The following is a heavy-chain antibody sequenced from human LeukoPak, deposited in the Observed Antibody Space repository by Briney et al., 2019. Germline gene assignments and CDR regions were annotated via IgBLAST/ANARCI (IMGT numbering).Heavy chain of an antibody. V-gene: IGHV3-21*01. D-gene: IGHD3-22*01. Sequence: PGGSLRLSCAASGFTFSSYSMNWVRQAPGKGLEWVSSISSSSYIYYADSVKGRFTISRDNAKNSLYLQMNSLRAEDTAVYYCARDVIITTYGAFDIWGQGTMVTVSS. CDR3: ARDVIITTYGAFDI. CDR1: GFTFSSYS. CDR2: ISSSSYI. J-gene: IGHJ3*02.